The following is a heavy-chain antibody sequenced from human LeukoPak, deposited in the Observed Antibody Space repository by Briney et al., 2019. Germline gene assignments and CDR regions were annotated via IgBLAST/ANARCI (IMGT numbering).Heavy chain of an antibody. D-gene: IGHD2-2*01. Sequence: GGSLRLSCAASGFTFSSYVMHWVRQAPGKGLEWVAVISYDGSNKYYADSVKGRFTISRDNSKNTLYLQMNSLRAEDTAVYYCARDHCSSTSCEVNGMDVWGQGTTVTVSS. CDR3: ARDHCSSTSCEVNGMDV. CDR2: ISYDGSNK. J-gene: IGHJ6*02. V-gene: IGHV3-30-3*01. CDR1: GFTFSSYV.